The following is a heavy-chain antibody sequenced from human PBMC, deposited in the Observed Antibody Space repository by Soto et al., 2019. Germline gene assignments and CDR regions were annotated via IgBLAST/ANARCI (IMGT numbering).Heavy chain of an antibody. V-gene: IGHV4-59*01. CDR1: GGSISSYY. D-gene: IGHD3-3*01. Sequence: SETLSLTCTVSGGSISSYYWSWIRQPPGKGLEWIGYIYYSGSTNYNPSLKSRVTISVDTSKNQFSLKLSSVTAADTAVYYCASFRSGYSGFDYWGQGTLSPSPQ. J-gene: IGHJ4*02. CDR3: ASFRSGYSGFDY. CDR2: IYYSGST.